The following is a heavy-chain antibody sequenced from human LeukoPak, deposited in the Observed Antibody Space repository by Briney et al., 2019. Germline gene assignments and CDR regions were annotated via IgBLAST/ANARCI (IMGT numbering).Heavy chain of an antibody. CDR2: IYTSGST. CDR1: GGSISSGSYY. V-gene: IGHV4-61*02. CDR3: ARGGVAGRRLYYFDY. J-gene: IGHJ4*02. Sequence: PSETLSLTCTVSGGSISSGSYYWSWIRQPAGKGLEWIGRIYTSGSTNYNPSLKSRVTISVDTSKKRFSLKLSSVTAADTAVYYCARGGVAGRRLYYFDYWGQGTLVTVSS. D-gene: IGHD6-19*01.